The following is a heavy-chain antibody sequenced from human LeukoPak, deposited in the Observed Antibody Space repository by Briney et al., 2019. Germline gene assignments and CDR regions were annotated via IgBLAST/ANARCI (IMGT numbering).Heavy chain of an antibody. CDR1: GGSISSYY. CDR3: ARHPDYGMDV. Sequence: SETLSLTCTVSGGSISSYYWGWIRQPPGKGLEWIGSIYYSGSTYYNPSLKSRVTISVDTSKNQFSLKLSSVTAADTAVYYCARHPDYGMDVWGQGTTVTVSS. V-gene: IGHV4-39*01. CDR2: IYYSGST. J-gene: IGHJ6*02.